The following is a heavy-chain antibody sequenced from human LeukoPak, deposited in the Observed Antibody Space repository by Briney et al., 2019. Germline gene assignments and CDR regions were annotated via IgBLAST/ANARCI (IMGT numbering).Heavy chain of an antibody. Sequence: GGSLRLSCAASGFTFSSYAMHWVRQAPGKGLEWVAVISYDGSNKYYADSVKGRFTISRDNSKNTLYLQMNSLRAEDTAVYYCARGYYYGSGSYYNSPKYYFDYWGQGTLVTVSS. CDR3: ARGYYYGSGSYYNSPKYYFDY. CDR1: GFTFSSYA. J-gene: IGHJ4*02. V-gene: IGHV3-30*04. D-gene: IGHD3-10*01. CDR2: ISYDGSNK.